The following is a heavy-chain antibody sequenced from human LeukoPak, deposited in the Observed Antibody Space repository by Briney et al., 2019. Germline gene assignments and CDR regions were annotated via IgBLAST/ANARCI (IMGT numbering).Heavy chain of an antibody. D-gene: IGHD2-21*02. J-gene: IGHJ3*02. CDR3: ARPGGDSMWYAFDI. Sequence: ETLSLTCTVSGGSISSYYWSWIRQPPGKGLEWIGYIYYSGSTNYNPSLKSRVTISVDTSKNQFSLKLSSVTAADTAVYYCARPGGDSMWYAFDIWGQGTMVTVSS. CDR1: GGSISSYY. CDR2: IYYSGST. V-gene: IGHV4-59*08.